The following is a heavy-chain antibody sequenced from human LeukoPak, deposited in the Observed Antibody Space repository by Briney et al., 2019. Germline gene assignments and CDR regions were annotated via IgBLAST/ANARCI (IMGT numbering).Heavy chain of an antibody. V-gene: IGHV1-18*01. J-gene: IGHJ4*02. CDR3: AKGRLKRVPFTKVAGALDY. Sequence: ASVKVSCKASGYTFRNYGITWVRQAPGQGLEWMGWIGTYNGNTDYAQKFQGRVIMTADTSTTTAHMELRSLRSDDTAVYYCAKGRLKRVPFTKVAGALDYWGQGTRVTVSS. D-gene: IGHD6-19*01. CDR1: GYTFRNYG. CDR2: IGTYNGNT.